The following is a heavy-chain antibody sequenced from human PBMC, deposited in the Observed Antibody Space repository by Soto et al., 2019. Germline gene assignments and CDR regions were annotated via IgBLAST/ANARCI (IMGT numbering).Heavy chain of an antibody. D-gene: IGHD3-3*01. CDR1: GFSLSTSGMC. CDR2: MDWDEGK. Sequence: SGPRLVNPTQTLALTCTFFGFSLSTSGMCVTWVRPPPGKGLAFLAVMDWDEGKYYTTCLXTXLTIXXVXSXNQVVITMTNMDTVDTATYYCARIQRRTTILGVSKNFYYAMDVWGQGAAVTVSS. CDR3: ARIQRRTTILGVSKNFYYAMDV. V-gene: IGHV2-70*20. J-gene: IGHJ6*02.